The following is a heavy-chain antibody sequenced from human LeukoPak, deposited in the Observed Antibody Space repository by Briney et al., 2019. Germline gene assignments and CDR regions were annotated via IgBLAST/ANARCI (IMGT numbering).Heavy chain of an antibody. Sequence: NPSETLSLTCTVSGGSISSYYWSWIRQPPGKGLEWIGEINHSGSTNYNPSLKSRVTISVDTSKNQFSLKLSSVAAADTAVYYCARRGWSSSSYYFDYWGQGTLVTVSS. J-gene: IGHJ4*02. CDR2: INHSGST. CDR1: GGSISSYY. CDR3: ARRGWSSSSYYFDY. V-gene: IGHV4-34*01. D-gene: IGHD6-13*01.